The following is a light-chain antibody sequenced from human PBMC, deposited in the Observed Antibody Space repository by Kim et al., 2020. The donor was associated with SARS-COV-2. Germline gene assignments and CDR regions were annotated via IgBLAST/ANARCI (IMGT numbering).Light chain of an antibody. CDR2: RNN. J-gene: IGLJ3*02. V-gene: IGLV10-54*04. Sequence: THTAACTGNTKNVGNQGAAWLQQHQGHPPKLLSYRNNNRPSGISDRFSASRSGNTASLTITGLQPEDEADYYCSAWDDSLSTWVFGEGTQLTVL. CDR1: TKNVGNQG. CDR3: SAWDDSLSTWV.